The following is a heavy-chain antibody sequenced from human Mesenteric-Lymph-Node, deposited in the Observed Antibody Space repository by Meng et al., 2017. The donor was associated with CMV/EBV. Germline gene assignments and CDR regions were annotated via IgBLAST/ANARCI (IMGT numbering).Heavy chain of an antibody. J-gene: IGHJ4*02. CDR3: ARAYSSSWYFDY. Sequence: SCKASGYSFPLYSLSWVRQAPGQGLEWMGILNPSGGSTSSPQKFQGRVTMTRDTSTSTVYMELSSLRSEDTAVYYCARAYSSSWYFDYWGQGTLVTVSS. CDR2: LNPSGGST. D-gene: IGHD6-13*01. CDR1: GYSFPLYS. V-gene: IGHV1-46*01.